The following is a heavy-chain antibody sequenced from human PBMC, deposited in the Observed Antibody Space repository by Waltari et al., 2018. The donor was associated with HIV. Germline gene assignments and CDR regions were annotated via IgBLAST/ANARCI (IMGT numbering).Heavy chain of an antibody. CDR1: GFTVSSNY. CDR2: IYSGGSA. Sequence: VQLVESGGGLIQPGASLSLSCAASGFTVSSNYMSWVRQAPGKGLEWVSVIYSGGSAYYADSVKGRFNISRDNSKTTLYLQMNSLRAEDTAVYYCARSGLIGCWGRGTLVTVSS. D-gene: IGHD3-16*01. V-gene: IGHV3-53*01. CDR3: ARSGLIGC. J-gene: IGHJ2*01.